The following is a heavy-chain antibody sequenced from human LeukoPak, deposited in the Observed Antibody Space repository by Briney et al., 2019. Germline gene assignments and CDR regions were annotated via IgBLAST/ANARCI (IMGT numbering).Heavy chain of an antibody. CDR3: AKEGRGMGAATMDH. Sequence: GGSLRLPCAASGFTFSNYAMSWVRQAPGKGLEWVSGISGSGGSTYYADSVGRFSISRDNSNNTLYLQLTSLRADDTAVYYCAKEGRGMGAATMDHWGQGTLVTVSS. D-gene: IGHD1-26*01. CDR1: GFTFSNYA. V-gene: IGHV3-23*01. J-gene: IGHJ4*02. CDR2: ISGSGGST.